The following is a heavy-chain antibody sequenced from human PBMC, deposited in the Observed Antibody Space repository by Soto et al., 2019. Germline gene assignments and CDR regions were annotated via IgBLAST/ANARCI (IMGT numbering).Heavy chain of an antibody. Sequence: QVQLVQSGAEVKKPGSSVKVSCKASGGTFSSYTISWVRQAPGQGLEWMVRIIPILVIANYAQKFQGRVTITADKSTITAYMERSSLRTENTAVYYGACSIAAAGRVKGMDAWGQETTVTVSS. J-gene: IGHJ6*02. CDR2: IIPILVIA. D-gene: IGHD6-13*01. CDR1: GGTFSSYT. CDR3: ACSIAAAGRVKGMDA. V-gene: IGHV1-69*02.